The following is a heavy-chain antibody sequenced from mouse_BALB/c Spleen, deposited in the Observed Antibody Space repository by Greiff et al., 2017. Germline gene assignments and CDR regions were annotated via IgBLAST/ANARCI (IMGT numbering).Heavy chain of an antibody. J-gene: IGHJ4*01. CDR2: ISDGGSYT. CDR1: GFTFSDYY. Sequence: EVKVVESGGGLVKPGGSLKLSCAASGFTFSDYYMYWVRQTPEKRLEWVATISDGGSYTYYPDSVKGRFTISRDNAKNNLYLQMSSLKSEDTAMYYCARFYYYGMGYWGQGTSVTVSS. V-gene: IGHV5-4*02. CDR3: ARFYYYGMGY.